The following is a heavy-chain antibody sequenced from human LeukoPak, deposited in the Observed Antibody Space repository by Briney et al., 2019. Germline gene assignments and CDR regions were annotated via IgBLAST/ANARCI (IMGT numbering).Heavy chain of an antibody. J-gene: IGHJ6*03. Sequence: EASVKVSCKASGYTFTGYYMYWVRQAPGQGLEWMGWINPNSGGTNYAQKFQGRVTMTTDTSTSTASMELRSLRSDDTAVYYCARGDSSSWSLFAYYYYMDVWGKGTTVTISS. D-gene: IGHD6-13*01. CDR3: ARGDSSSWSLFAYYYYMDV. CDR1: GYTFTGYY. V-gene: IGHV1-2*02. CDR2: INPNSGGT.